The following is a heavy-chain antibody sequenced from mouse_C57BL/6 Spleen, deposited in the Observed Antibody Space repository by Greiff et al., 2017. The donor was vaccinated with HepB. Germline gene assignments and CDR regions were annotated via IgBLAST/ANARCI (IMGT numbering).Heavy chain of an antibody. CDR3: AKRPSYDYGSSFAY. V-gene: IGHV5-17*01. CDR2: ISSGSSTI. CDR1: GFTFSDYG. J-gene: IGHJ3*01. Sequence: DVMLVESGGGLVKPGGSLKLSCAASGFTFSDYGMHWVRQAPEKGLEWVAYISSGSSTIYYADTVKGRFTISRDNAKNTLFLQMTSLRSEDTAMYYCAKRPSYDYGSSFAYWGQGTLVTVSA. D-gene: IGHD1-1*01.